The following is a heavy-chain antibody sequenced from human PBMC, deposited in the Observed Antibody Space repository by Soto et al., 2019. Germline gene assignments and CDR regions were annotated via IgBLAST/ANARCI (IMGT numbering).Heavy chain of an antibody. Sequence: GGSLRLSCAASGFTFSSYARSWVRQAPGKGLEWVSAISGSGGSTYYADSVKGRFTISRDNSKNTLYLQMNSLRAEDTAVYYCAKDRALHCSSTSCYAPDFGYWGQGTLVTVSS. CDR2: ISGSGGST. CDR3: AKDRALHCSSTSCYAPDFGY. V-gene: IGHV3-23*01. CDR1: GFTFSSYA. J-gene: IGHJ4*02. D-gene: IGHD2-2*01.